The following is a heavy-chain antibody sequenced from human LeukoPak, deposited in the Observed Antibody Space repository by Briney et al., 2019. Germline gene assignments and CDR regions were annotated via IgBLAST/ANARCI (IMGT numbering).Heavy chain of an antibody. CDR1: GFTFSSYA. D-gene: IGHD3-10*01. Sequence: GGSLRLSCAASGFTFSSYAMHWVRQAPGKGLEYVSAISSNGGSTYYANSVKGRFTISRDNSKNTLYLQMGSLRAEDMAVYYCARGDLWFGELSPIDYWGQGTLVTVSS. V-gene: IGHV3-64*01. CDR3: ARGDLWFGELSPIDY. J-gene: IGHJ4*02. CDR2: ISSNGGST.